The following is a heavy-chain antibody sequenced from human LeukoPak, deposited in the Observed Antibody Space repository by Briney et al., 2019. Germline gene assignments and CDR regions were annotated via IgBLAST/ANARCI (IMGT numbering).Heavy chain of an antibody. CDR1: GGSFSGYY. D-gene: IGHD6-13*01. J-gene: IGHJ4*02. CDR3: ARGFGRGSSWYADY. CDR2: INHSGST. V-gene: IGHV4-34*01. Sequence: SETLSPTCAVYGGSFSGYYWSWIRQPPGKGLEWIGEINHSGSTNYNPSLKSRVTISVDTSKNQFSLKLSSVTAADTAVYYCARGFGRGSSWYADYWGQGTLVTVSS.